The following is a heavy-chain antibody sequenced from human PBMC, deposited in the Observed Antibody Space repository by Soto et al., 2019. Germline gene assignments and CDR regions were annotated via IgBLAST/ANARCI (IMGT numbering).Heavy chain of an antibody. D-gene: IGHD2-2*01. CDR1: GGSISSGCYY. V-gene: IGHV4-31*02. CDR3: ARKERDIVVVPAAMLGTSSGGMDV. Sequence: SETLSLTCTVSGGSISSGCYYWSWIRQHPGKGLEWIGYIYYSGSTYYNPSLKSRVTISVDTSKNQFSLKLSSVTAADTAVYYCARKERDIVVVPAAMLGTSSGGMDVWGQGTTVTVSS. CDR2: IYYSGST. J-gene: IGHJ6*02.